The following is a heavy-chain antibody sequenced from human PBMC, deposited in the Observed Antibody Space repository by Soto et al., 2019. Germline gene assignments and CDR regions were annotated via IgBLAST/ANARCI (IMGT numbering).Heavy chain of an antibody. D-gene: IGHD5-18*01. J-gene: IGHJ4*02. CDR3: ATAQVEDTAMVFGPASYYFDY. V-gene: IGHV1-24*01. CDR2: FDPEDGET. CDR1: GYTLTELS. Sequence: ASVKVSCKVSGYTLTELSMHWVRQAPGKGLEWIGGFDPEDGETIYAQKFQGRVTMTEDTSTDTAYMELSSLRSEDTAVYYCATAQVEDTAMVFGPASYYFDYWGQGTLVTVSS.